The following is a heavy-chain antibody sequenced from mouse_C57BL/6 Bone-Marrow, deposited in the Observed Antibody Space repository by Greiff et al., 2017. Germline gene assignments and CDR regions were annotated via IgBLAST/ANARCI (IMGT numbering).Heavy chain of an antibody. J-gene: IGHJ2*01. Sequence: QVHVKQPGTELVKPGASVKLSCKASGYTFTSYWMHWVKQRPGQGLEWIGNINPSNGGTNYNEKFKSKATLTVDKSSSTAYMQLSSLTSEDSAVYYCARRYYGSSYYFDYWGQGTTLTVS. V-gene: IGHV1-53*01. CDR3: ARRYYGSSYYFDY. D-gene: IGHD1-1*01. CDR1: GYTFTSYW. CDR2: INPSNGGT.